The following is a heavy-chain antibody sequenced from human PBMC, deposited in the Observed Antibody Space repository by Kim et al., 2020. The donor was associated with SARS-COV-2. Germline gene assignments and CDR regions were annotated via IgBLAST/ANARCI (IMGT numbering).Heavy chain of an antibody. Sequence: GGSLRLSCAASGFTFRAHATHWVRQAPGKGLEWVAAIWFDGTKKYYADSVKGRFSISRDDSKNTLYLQMSSLRLEDTALYFCARDSERPLGGPYLGDYGFDYGMDLWGKGTTVTVSS. CDR2: IWFDGTKK. D-gene: IGHD3-16*01. J-gene: IGHJ6*04. CDR3: ARDSERPLGGPYLGDYGFDYGMDL. CDR1: GFTFRAHA. V-gene: IGHV3-33*08.